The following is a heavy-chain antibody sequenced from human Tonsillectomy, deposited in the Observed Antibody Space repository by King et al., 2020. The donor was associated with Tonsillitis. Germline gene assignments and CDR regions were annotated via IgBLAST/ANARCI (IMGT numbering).Heavy chain of an antibody. CDR3: AREAPLVDWYFDL. CDR1: GFTFSSYD. J-gene: IGHJ2*01. Sequence: QLVQSGGGLVQPGGSLRLSCAASGFTFSSYDMHWVRHVTGKGLEWVSAIDTAGNTYYPGSVKGRFTISRENAKNSLFLQMNSLTAGDTAVYYCAREAPLVDWYFDLWGRGTLVTVSS. CDR2: IDTAGNT. V-gene: IGHV3-13*01. D-gene: IGHD2-15*01.